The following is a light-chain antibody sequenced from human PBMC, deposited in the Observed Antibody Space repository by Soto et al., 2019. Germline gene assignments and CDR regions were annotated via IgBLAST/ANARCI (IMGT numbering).Light chain of an antibody. CDR3: SSYRAISTLV. CDR1: SSDIGGYNH. V-gene: IGLV2-14*01. CDR2: EVN. Sequence: QSALTQPASVSGSPGQSITFSCTGTSSDIGGYNHVAWYQQYPGKAPKLIIYEVNNRPSGVSSRFSGAKSGNTASLTISGLQAEDEADYYCSSYRAISTLVFGGGTKVTVL. J-gene: IGLJ3*02.